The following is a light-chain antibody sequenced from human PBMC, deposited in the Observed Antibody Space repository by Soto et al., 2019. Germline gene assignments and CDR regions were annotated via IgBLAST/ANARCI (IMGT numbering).Light chain of an antibody. J-gene: IGLJ3*02. V-gene: IGLV2-14*03. CDR1: STDVGGYKW. CDR3: SSYTSSNSVV. Sequence: QSALTQPASVSGSPGRSITISCTGTSTDVGGYKWVSWYQQHPGKPPKLMIYDVSNRPAGVSNRFSGSKSGNTASLTISWLQAEDGADYYCSSYTSSNSVVFGGGTKLTVL. CDR2: DVS.